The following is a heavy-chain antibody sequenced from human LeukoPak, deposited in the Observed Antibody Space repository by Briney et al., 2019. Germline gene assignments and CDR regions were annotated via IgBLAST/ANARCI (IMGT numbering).Heavy chain of an antibody. CDR3: AKDLYRIVGVTRDTFDI. J-gene: IGHJ3*02. CDR1: GFTFSTYW. V-gene: IGHV3-74*01. D-gene: IGHD1-26*01. Sequence: GGSLRLSCAASGFTFSTYWMRWVRQAPGKGLVWVSRIYSDGSRTSYADSVKGRFTISRDNAKNTLYLQMNSLRAEDTAVYYCAKDLYRIVGVTRDTFDIWGQGTMVTV. CDR2: IYSDGSRT.